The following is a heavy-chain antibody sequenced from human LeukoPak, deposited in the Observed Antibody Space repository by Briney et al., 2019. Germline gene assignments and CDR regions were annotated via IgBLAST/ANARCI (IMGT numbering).Heavy chain of an antibody. D-gene: IGHD3-16*02. CDR1: GFTYSSYA. CDR2: ISGSGGST. J-gene: IGHJ4*02. Sequence: GGSLRLSCAASGFTYSSYAVSWVRQPPGKGLEWVSAISGSGGSTYYADSVKGRFTISRDNSKNTLYLQMNSLRAEDTAVYYCAKVPHYDYVWGSYRPYFDYWGQGTLVTVSS. CDR3: AKVPHYDYVWGSYRPYFDY. V-gene: IGHV3-23*01.